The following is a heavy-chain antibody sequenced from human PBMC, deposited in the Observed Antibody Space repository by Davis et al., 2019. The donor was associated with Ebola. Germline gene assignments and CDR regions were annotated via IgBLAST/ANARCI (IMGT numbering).Heavy chain of an antibody. CDR1: GDSISSSDHY. J-gene: IGHJ4*02. D-gene: IGHD2-21*01. CDR3: AREGYRGGAFDY. CDR2: FYYSVAT. V-gene: IGHV4-39*07. Sequence: PSETLSLTCTVSGDSISSSDHYWGWIRQPPGKGLEWVGNFYYSVATHYNPSLKSRVSISVDTSKNQISLRLNSVTAADTAIYYCAREGYRGGAFDYWGQGTLVPVSS.